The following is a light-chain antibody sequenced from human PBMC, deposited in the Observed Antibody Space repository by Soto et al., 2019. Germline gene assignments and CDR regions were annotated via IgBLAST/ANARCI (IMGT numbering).Light chain of an antibody. CDR1: QSVSNN. Sequence: EIVMTQSPATLSVSPGERATFSCRASQSVSNNLAWYQQKPGQAPRLLIYGASTRATGIPARFSGSGSGTDFTLTISSLQSEDFAVYYCQQYNNWPPLTFSGGTKVEIK. CDR2: GAS. CDR3: QQYNNWPPLT. V-gene: IGKV3-15*01. J-gene: IGKJ4*01.